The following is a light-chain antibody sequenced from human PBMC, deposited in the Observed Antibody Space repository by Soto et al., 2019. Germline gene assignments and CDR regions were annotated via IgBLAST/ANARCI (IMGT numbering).Light chain of an antibody. J-gene: IGLJ2*01. CDR1: SGHSNYA. CDR2: LNSDGSH. V-gene: IGLV4-69*01. Sequence: QLVLPQSPSASASLGASVKLTCTLSSGHSNYAIAWHQQQPEKGPRFLMKLNSDGSHSKGDGIPDRFSGSSSGAERYLTISTIQSEDDADYYRQTWVTGIHIFCGGTKLTVL. CDR3: QTWVTGIHI.